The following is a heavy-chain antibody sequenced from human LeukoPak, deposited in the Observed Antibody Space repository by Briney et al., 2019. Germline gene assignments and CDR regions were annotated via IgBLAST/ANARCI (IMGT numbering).Heavy chain of an antibody. CDR1: GYTFTSYG. CDR2: ISAYNGNT. Sequence: ASVKVSCKASGYTFTSYGISWVRQAPGQGLEWMGWISAYNGNTNYAQKLQGRVTMTTNTSTSTAYMELRCLRSDDTAVYYCARGPGGAAAGAFDYWGQGTLVTVSS. CDR3: ARGPGGAAAGAFDY. D-gene: IGHD6-13*01. J-gene: IGHJ4*02. V-gene: IGHV1-18*01.